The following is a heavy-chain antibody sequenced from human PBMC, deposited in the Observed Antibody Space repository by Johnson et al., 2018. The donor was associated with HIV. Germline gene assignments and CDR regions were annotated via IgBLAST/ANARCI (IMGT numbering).Heavy chain of an antibody. D-gene: IGHD4-17*01. CDR1: GFTVSSNY. CDR3: ATGSPTVTTNAFDI. CDR2: IYSGGST. Sequence: VQLVESGGGLVQPGGSLRLSCAASGFTVSSNYMSWVRQAPGKGLECVSVIYSGGSTYYADSVKGRFTISRDNSKNTLYLQMNSLRAEATAVYYCATGSPTVTTNAFDIWGQGTMVTVSS. V-gene: IGHV3-66*01. J-gene: IGHJ3*02.